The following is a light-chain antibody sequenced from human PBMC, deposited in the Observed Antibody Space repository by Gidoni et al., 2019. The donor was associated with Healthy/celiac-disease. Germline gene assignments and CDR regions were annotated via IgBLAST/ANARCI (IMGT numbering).Light chain of an antibody. J-gene: IGKJ1*01. CDR1: HSLSSY. V-gene: IGKV1-39*01. CDR2: AAS. CDR3: QQSYSTPPWT. Sequence: DIQMTQSPSSLSASVGDRVTITCPASHSLSSYLNWYQQKPGKAPKLLIYAASSLQSGVPSRFSGSGSGTDFTLTISSLQPEDFATYYCQQSYSTPPWTFGQGTKVEIK.